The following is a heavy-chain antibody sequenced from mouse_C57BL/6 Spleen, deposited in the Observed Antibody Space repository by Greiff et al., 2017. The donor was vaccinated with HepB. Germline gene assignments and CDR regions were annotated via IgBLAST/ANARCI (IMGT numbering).Heavy chain of an antibody. J-gene: IGHJ2*01. CDR1: GYAFSSSW. V-gene: IGHV1-82*01. D-gene: IGHD2-10*02. CDR3: ARAYGNYLYYFDY. Sequence: QVQLQQSGPELVKPGASVKISCKASGYAFSSSWMNWVKQRPGKGLEWIGRIYPGDGDTNYNGKFKGKATLTADKSSSTAYMQLSSLTSEDSAVYFCARAYGNYLYYFDYWGQGTTLTVSS. CDR2: IYPGDGDT.